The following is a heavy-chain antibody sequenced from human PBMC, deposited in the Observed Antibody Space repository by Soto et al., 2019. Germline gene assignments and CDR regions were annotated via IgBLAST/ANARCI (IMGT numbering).Heavy chain of an antibody. J-gene: IGHJ4*02. CDR1: GFTFSSYA. V-gene: IGHV3-23*01. CDR2: ISGSGGST. D-gene: IGHD3-22*01. CDR3: AKDLYYGSSGYYGRMHDY. Sequence: EVQLLESGGGLVQPGGSLRLSCAASGFTFSSYAMSWVRQAPGKGLEWVSAISGSGGSTYYADSVKGRFTISRDNSKNTLYLQMNSLRAEDTAVYYCAKDLYYGSSGYYGRMHDYWGQGTLVTVSS.